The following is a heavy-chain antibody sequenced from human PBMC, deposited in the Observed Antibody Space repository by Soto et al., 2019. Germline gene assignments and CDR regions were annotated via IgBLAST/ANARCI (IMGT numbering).Heavy chain of an antibody. J-gene: IGHJ4*02. D-gene: IGHD1-26*01. CDR3: VGARGRLVGFDY. CDR2: IDGSGNT. V-gene: IGHV4-34*01. CDR1: SESLSGYY. Sequence: QVQLQQWGAGPLKPSETLSLTCAVNSESLSGYYWSWIRQSPGKGLEWIGEIDGSGNTNYSPSLRSRVAMSVDTSKNHFSLNLNSVSAADTAAYYCVGARGRLVGFDYWGQGTLVTVSS.